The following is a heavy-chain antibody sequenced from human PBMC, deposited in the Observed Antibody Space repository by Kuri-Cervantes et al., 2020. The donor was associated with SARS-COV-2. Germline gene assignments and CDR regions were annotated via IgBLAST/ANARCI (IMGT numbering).Heavy chain of an antibody. CDR3: ARDGGGWFDP. Sequence: GESLKISCAASGFTFSSYAMHWVRQAPGKGLEWVAVISYDGSNKYYADSVKGRFTISRDNSKNTLYLQMNSLRAEDTAVYYCARDGGGWFDPWGQGTLVTGYS. D-gene: IGHD3-16*01. CDR1: GFTFSSYA. CDR2: ISYDGSNK. J-gene: IGHJ5*02. V-gene: IGHV3-30*04.